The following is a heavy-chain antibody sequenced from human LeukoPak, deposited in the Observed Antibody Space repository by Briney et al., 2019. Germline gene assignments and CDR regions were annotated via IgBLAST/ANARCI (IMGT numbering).Heavy chain of an antibody. CDR1: GFTFSSYD. Sequence: PGGSLRLSCAASGFTFSSYDMHWVRQAPGKGLEWVAFIRYDGSNTYYADSVKGRFTISRDNSKNTLSLQMNSLTAEDTAVYYCAKAYSYFDHWGQGTLVTVSS. D-gene: IGHD4-11*01. CDR3: AKAYSYFDH. CDR2: IRYDGSNT. J-gene: IGHJ4*02. V-gene: IGHV3-30*02.